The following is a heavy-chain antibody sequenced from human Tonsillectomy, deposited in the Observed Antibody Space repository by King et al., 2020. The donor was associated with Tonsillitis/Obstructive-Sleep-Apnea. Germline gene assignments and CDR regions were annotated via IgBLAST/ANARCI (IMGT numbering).Heavy chain of an antibody. CDR1: GGSISSSTYY. Sequence: QLQESGPGLVKPSETLSLTCTVSGGSISSSTYYWGWIRQPPGKGLEWIGSIYYSGSTYYNPSLKSRVTISIDTSKNQFSLKLSSVTDADTAVYYCVTGYCSSASCYADAFDIWGQGTMVTVSS. CDR2: IYYSGST. J-gene: IGHJ3*02. D-gene: IGHD2-2*01. CDR3: VTGYCSSASCYADAFDI. V-gene: IGHV4-39*01.